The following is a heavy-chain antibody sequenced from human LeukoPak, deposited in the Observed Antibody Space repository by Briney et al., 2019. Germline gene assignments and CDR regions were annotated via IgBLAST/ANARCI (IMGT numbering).Heavy chain of an antibody. J-gene: IGHJ4*02. V-gene: IGHV1-18*01. CDR3: ARDGYFDH. Sequence: ASVKVSCKVSAYTFTNYGIAWVRQAPGQGLEWMGWISAHNGNTNYAQKLQGRVTMTTDTSTSTAYMELRSLASGDTAVYYCARDGYFDHWGQGTLVTVSS. CDR1: AYTFTNYG. CDR2: ISAHNGNT.